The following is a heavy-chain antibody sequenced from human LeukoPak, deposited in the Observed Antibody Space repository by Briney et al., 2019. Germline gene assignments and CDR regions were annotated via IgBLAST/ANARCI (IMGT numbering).Heavy chain of an antibody. D-gene: IGHD3-10*01. Sequence: GGSLRLSCAASGFTFSSYWMHWVRQAPGKGLVWVSRINGDGSTTSYADSVKGRFTISRDNAKNTLYLQMNSLRAEDTAAYYCARDSTPSYYYGSGSQNWFDPWGQGTLVTVSS. CDR3: ARDSTPSYYYGSGSQNWFDP. J-gene: IGHJ5*02. CDR2: INGDGSTT. CDR1: GFTFSSYW. V-gene: IGHV3-74*01.